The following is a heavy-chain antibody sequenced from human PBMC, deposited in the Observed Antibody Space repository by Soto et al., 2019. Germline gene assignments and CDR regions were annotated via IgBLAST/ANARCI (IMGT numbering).Heavy chain of an antibody. V-gene: IGHV1-3*01. CDR3: ARTELENDAFDI. J-gene: IGHJ3*02. Sequence: ASVKVSFKASGYTFTSYAMHWVRQAPGQRLEWMGWINAGNGNTKYSQKFQGRVTITRDTSASTAYMELSSLRSEDTAVYYCARTELENDAFDIWGQGTMVTVSS. CDR2: INAGNGNT. CDR1: GYTFTSYA. D-gene: IGHD1-1*01.